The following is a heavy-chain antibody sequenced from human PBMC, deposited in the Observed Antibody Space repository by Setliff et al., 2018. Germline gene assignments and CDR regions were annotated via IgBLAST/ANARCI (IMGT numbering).Heavy chain of an antibody. CDR2: IYWNGDE. V-gene: IGHV2-5*01. Sequence: SGPTLVNPTHTLTLTCTFSGFSLSPRGASVGWIRQPPGKAPEWVALIYWNGDERYSASLQSRLRITKDTSRNQVVLTLTNMSPDDTATYYCAHGRTGIAPPDFDYWGQGTLVTVSS. CDR3: AHGRTGIAPPDFDY. J-gene: IGHJ4*02. D-gene: IGHD1-1*01. CDR1: GFSLSPRGAS.